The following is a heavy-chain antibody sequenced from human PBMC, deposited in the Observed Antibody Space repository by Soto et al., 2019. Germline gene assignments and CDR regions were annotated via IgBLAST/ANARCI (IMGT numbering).Heavy chain of an antibody. Sequence: WASVKVSCKASGYTFTSYGISWVRQAPGQGLEWMGWISAYNGNTNYAQNLQGRVTLTTATSTSTAYMELRSLRYDDTAVYFCARGADFWSGYRWFDPWGQGTLVTVSS. CDR2: ISAYNGNT. CDR1: GYTFTSYG. D-gene: IGHD3-3*01. CDR3: ARGADFWSGYRWFDP. V-gene: IGHV1-18*01. J-gene: IGHJ5*02.